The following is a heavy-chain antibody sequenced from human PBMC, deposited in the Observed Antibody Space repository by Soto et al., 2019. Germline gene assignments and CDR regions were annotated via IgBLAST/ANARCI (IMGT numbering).Heavy chain of an antibody. J-gene: IGHJ5*02. Sequence: SVKVSCKASGFTFTISAVQWVLQARGQRLEWIGWIVVGSGNTNYAQKFQERVTITRDMSTSTAYMELSSLRSEDTAVYYCVAVRGYSYDNWFDPWGRG. CDR2: IVVGSGNT. CDR3: VAVRGYSYDNWFDP. CDR1: GFTFTISA. D-gene: IGHD5-18*01. V-gene: IGHV1-58*01.